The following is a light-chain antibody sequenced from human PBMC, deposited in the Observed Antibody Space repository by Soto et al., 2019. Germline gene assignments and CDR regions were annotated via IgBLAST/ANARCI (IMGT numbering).Light chain of an antibody. CDR2: GAS. Sequence: EIVLTQSPGTLSLSPGEGATLSCRASQSVYNNYLAWYQQKPGQAPRLLISGASSRATGIPDRFSGSGSGTDFTLTTSRLESEDFAVYYCQRYGSSPPHTFGQGTKLEIK. J-gene: IGKJ2*01. CDR1: QSVYNNY. V-gene: IGKV3-20*01. CDR3: QRYGSSPPHT.